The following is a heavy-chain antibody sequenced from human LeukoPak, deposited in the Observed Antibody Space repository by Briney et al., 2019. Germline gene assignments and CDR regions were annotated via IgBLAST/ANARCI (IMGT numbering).Heavy chain of an antibody. V-gene: IGHV3-21*01. Sequence: GGSLRLSCAASGFTFSSYSMNWIRQAPGKGLEWVSSISSSTSYIYYADSVKGRFTISKDNAKNPLYLQMNSLRAEDTAVYYCARAGGSTVSHSDYWGQGTLVTVSS. CDR1: GFTFSSYS. CDR3: ARAGGSTVSHSDY. D-gene: IGHD4-17*01. J-gene: IGHJ4*02. CDR2: ISSSTSYI.